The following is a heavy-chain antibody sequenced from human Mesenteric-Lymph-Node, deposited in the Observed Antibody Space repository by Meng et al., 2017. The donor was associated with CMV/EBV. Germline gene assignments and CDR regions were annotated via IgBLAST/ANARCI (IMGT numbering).Heavy chain of an antibody. CDR3: ARDESSGYFDY. Sequence: GESLKISCAASGFTFSSYAMSWVRQAPGKGLEWVSSISSSSSYIYYADSVKGRFTISRDNAKNSLYLQMNSLRAEDTAVYYCARDESSGYFDYWGQGTLVTVSS. D-gene: IGHD3-22*01. J-gene: IGHJ4*02. V-gene: IGHV3-21*01. CDR1: GFTFSSYA. CDR2: ISSSSSYI.